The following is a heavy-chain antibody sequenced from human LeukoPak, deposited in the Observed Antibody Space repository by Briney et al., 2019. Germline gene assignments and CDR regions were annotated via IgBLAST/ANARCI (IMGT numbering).Heavy chain of an antibody. CDR3: ARDLISRWELPNDAFDI. Sequence: ASVKVSCEASGYTFTSYGISWVRQAPGQGLEWMGWISAYNGNTNYAQKLQGRVTMTTDTSTSTAYMELRSLRSDDTAVYYCARDLISRWELPNDAFDIWGQGTMVTVSS. CDR2: ISAYNGNT. CDR1: GYTFTSYG. J-gene: IGHJ3*02. D-gene: IGHD1-26*01. V-gene: IGHV1-18*01.